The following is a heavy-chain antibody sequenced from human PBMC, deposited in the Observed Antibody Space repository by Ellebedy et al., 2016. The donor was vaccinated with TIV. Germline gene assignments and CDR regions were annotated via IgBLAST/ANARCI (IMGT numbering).Heavy chain of an antibody. J-gene: IGHJ6*02. Sequence: SETLSLTCTVSGDSLGRSSSYWGWIRQPPGKGLEWIGSIYHSGNAYYNPSLKSRVTISVDPSKNYFSLRLSSVTAADTAVYYCVRPSSETVTYGMDVWGQGTTVAVSS. CDR1: GDSLGRSSSY. D-gene: IGHD2-21*02. CDR3: VRPSSETVTYGMDV. CDR2: IYHSGNA. V-gene: IGHV4-39*02.